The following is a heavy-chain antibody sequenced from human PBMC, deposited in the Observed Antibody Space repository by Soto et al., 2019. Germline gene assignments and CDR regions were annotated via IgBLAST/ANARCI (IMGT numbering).Heavy chain of an antibody. CDR2: ISGSGGST. Sequence: EVQLLESGGGLVQPGGSLRLSCAASGFTFSSYAMSWVRQAPGKGLEWVSAISGSGGSTYYTDSVKGRFTISRDNSKNTLYLQMNSLRAEDTAVYYCAKDLYGDYGRFDYWGQGTLVTVSS. J-gene: IGHJ4*02. CDR3: AKDLYGDYGRFDY. V-gene: IGHV3-23*01. D-gene: IGHD4-17*01. CDR1: GFTFSSYA.